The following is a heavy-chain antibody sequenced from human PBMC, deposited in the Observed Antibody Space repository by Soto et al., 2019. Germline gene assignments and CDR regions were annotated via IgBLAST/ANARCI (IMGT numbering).Heavy chain of an antibody. CDR2: IIPIFGTA. CDR3: ARPAAGSHSYYYYGMDV. V-gene: IGHV1-69*13. Sequence: ASVKVSCKASGVTFSSYAISWVRQAPGQGLEWMGGIIPIFGTANYAQKFQGRVTITADESTSTAYMELSSLRSEDTAVYYCARPAAGSHSYYYYGMDVWGQGTTVTVSS. J-gene: IGHJ6*02. CDR1: GVTFSSYA. D-gene: IGHD6-13*01.